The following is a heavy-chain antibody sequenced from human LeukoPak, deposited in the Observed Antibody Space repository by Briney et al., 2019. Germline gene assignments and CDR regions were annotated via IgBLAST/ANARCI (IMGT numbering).Heavy chain of an antibody. CDR3: ARDYGEYYDFWSGYYLDY. CDR2: IISSGSTI. V-gene: IGHV3-11*04. Sequence: GGSLRLSCAASGFTFSDYCMSWIRQAPGKGLEWVSYIISSGSTIYYADSVKGRFTISRDNAKNSLYLQMNSLRAEDTAVYYCARDYGEYYDFWSGYYLDYWGQGTLVTVSS. J-gene: IGHJ4*02. D-gene: IGHD3-3*01. CDR1: GFTFSDYC.